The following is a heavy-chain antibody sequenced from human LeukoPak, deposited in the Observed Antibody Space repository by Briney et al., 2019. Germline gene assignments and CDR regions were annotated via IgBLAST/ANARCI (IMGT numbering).Heavy chain of an antibody. CDR1: GFTFSSYA. CDR3: AKRYCSSTSCSYFDY. Sequence: GGSLRLSCAASGFTFSSYAMSWVRQAPGKGLEWVSAISGSGGSTYYADSVKGRFTISRDNSKNTLYLQMNSLRAEDTAVYYCAKRYCSSTSCSYFDYWGQGTLVTVSS. D-gene: IGHD2-2*01. J-gene: IGHJ4*02. V-gene: IGHV3-23*01. CDR2: ISGSGGST.